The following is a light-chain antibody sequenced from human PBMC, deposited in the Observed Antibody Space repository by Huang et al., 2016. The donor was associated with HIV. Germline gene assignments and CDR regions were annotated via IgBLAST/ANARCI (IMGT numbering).Light chain of an antibody. CDR3: QQYGSSPRT. V-gene: IGKV3-20*01. J-gene: IGKJ1*01. CDR2: GTS. Sequence: EIVLTQSPGTLSLSAGDRATLSCRASQSVSSSYLAWYQQKPGQAPRLLIYGTSSRATGIPDRFSASGSGTDFTLTISRLEPEDFAVYYCQQYGSSPRTCGQGTKVEIK. CDR1: QSVSSSY.